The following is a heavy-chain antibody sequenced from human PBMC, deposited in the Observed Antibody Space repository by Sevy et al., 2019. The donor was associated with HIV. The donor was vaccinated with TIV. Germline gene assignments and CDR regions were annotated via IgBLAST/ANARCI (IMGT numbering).Heavy chain of an antibody. CDR3: GRDQDCRDXTXYSGXAX. Sequence: ASVKXSCKASGXXXTAXHLQXMRQAXGXGXEWMXXXNPXXXNTIYAQRFQGRVTMTTAKSLSTSYMELKNLRSDDTAVYYCGRDQDCRDXTXYSGXAXWGQGTRVTVSS. D-gene: IGHD2-15*01. CDR1: GXXXTAXH. V-gene: IGHV1-2*02. CDR2: XNPXXXNT. J-gene: IGHJ4*02.